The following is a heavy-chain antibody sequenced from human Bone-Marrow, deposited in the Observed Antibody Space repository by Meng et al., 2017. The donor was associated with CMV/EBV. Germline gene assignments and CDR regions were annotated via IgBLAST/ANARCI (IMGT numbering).Heavy chain of an antibody. CDR3: ARGLSPGYCSSTSCPIDY. V-gene: IGHV3-11*01. Sequence: GESLKISCAASGFTFSDYYMSWIRQAPGKGLEWVSYISSSDSTIYYADSVKGRFTISRDNAKNSLYLQMNSLRAEDTAVYYCARGLSPGYCSSTSCPIDYCGQGTLVTVSS. CDR2: ISSSDSTI. CDR1: GFTFSDYY. J-gene: IGHJ4*02. D-gene: IGHD2-2*01.